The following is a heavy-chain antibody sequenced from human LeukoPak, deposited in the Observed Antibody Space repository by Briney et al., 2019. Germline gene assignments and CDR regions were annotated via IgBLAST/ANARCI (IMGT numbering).Heavy chain of an antibody. CDR2: IGGRGGST. CDR1: GFTFSSYT. Sequence: GGSLRLSCVGSGFTFSSYTMTWVRQAPGKGLEWVSAIGGRGGSTYYADSVKGRFTITRDNSKNTLYMQMDSLRAEDTAVYYCAKEGGAWGQGTLVTLSS. J-gene: IGHJ5*02. CDR3: AKEGGA. D-gene: IGHD3-16*01. V-gene: IGHV3-23*01.